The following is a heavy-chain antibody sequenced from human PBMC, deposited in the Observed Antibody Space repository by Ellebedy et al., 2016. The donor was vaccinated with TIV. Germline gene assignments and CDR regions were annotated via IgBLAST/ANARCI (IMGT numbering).Heavy chain of an antibody. V-gene: IGHV4-38-2*02. Sequence: SETLSLXXTVSGYSISSGYYWGWIRQPPGKGLEWIGTIYYSGSTYYNPSLESRLTISLDTSKNQFSLNMRSVTAADTAVYYCARGSGPGFDFWGQGTLVTVSS. CDR1: GYSISSGYY. J-gene: IGHJ4*02. D-gene: IGHD3-10*01. CDR3: ARGSGPGFDF. CDR2: IYYSGST.